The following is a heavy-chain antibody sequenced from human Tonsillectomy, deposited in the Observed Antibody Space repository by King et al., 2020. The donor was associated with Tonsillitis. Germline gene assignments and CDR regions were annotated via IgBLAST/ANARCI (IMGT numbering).Heavy chain of an antibody. Sequence: VQLQESGPGLVEPSETLSLTCTVSGYSISRGFFWGWIRQPPGKGLEWIGSIFHSGSTQDNPSLKSRVSLSVDTSRNQFSLKLTSVTAADTAVYFCVKDGRDRSIGYEGWGQGTLVTVSS. CDR1: GYSISRGFF. J-gene: IGHJ4*02. D-gene: IGHD3-22*01. CDR3: VKDGRDRSIGYEG. CDR2: IFHSGST. V-gene: IGHV4-38-2*02.